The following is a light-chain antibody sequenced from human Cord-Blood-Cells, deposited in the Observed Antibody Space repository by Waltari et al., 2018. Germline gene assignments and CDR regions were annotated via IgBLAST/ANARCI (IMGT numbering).Light chain of an antibody. CDR2: EVS. V-gene: IGLV2-8*01. Sequence: QSALTQPPSASGSPGQSVTISCTGTSSDVGGYNYVSWYQQHPGKAPKHMIYEVSKRPCGVPERFSGSKSGNTASLTVSGLQAEDEADYYCSSYAGSNNLVFGGGTKLTVL. J-gene: IGLJ2*01. CDR3: SSYAGSNNLV. CDR1: SSDVGGYNY.